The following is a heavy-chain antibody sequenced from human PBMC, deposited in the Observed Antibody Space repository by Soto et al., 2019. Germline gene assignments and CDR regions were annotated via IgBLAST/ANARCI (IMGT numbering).Heavy chain of an antibody. CDR3: AREGTYYDILTGPSFNC. Sequence: GGSLRLSCAASGFTVSSNYMSWVRQAPGKGLEWVSVIYSGGSTYYADSVKGRFTISRDNSKNTLYLQMNRLRAEDTAVYYCAREGTYYDILTGPSFNCWGQGTLVTFAS. CDR2: IYSGGST. V-gene: IGHV3-53*01. CDR1: GFTVSSNY. D-gene: IGHD3-9*01. J-gene: IGHJ4*02.